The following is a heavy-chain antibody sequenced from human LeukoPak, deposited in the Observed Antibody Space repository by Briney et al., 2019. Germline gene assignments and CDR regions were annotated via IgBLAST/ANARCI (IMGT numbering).Heavy chain of an antibody. V-gene: IGHV4-30-4*08. D-gene: IGHD3-3*01. J-gene: IGHJ4*02. CDR2: IFYSGTT. CDR1: GGSISSDDYY. CDR3: ARVVTIPFYFFDS. Sequence: SETLSLTCTVSGGSISSDDYYWSWIRQPPGKGLEWIGYIFYSGTTYYNPSLASRVTISIDTSKNQFSLNLNSVTAADTAVYYCARVVTIPFYFFDSWGQGSPVSVSS.